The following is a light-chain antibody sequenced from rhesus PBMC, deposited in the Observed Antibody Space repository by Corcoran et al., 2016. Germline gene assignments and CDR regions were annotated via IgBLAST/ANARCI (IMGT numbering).Light chain of an antibody. CDR3: QQDYSWPPT. CDR2: GAS. CDR1: QSVSSS. V-gene: IGKV3-42*01. J-gene: IGKJ4*01. Sequence: EIVMTQSPATLSLSPGERATLSCRASQSVSSSLAWYQQKPGQAPKLLIYGASSRATGSPDRFSGSGYGTEFTLTISSLEPEDVGVYYCQQDYSWPPTFGGGTKVELK.